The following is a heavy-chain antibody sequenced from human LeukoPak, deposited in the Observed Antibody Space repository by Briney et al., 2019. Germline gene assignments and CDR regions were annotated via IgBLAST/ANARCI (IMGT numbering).Heavy chain of an antibody. Sequence: GGSLRLSCAASGFTFSSYAMSWVRQAPGKGLEWVSGISGSGDNTYYADSVKGRFNISRDSSKNTLYLQMSSLRVEDTAVYYCAKLGYCSSTSCYSPHYYYGMDVWGQGTTVTVSS. CDR3: AKLGYCSSTSCYSPHYYYGMDV. CDR2: ISGSGDNT. J-gene: IGHJ6*02. V-gene: IGHV3-23*01. D-gene: IGHD2-2*02. CDR1: GFTFSSYA.